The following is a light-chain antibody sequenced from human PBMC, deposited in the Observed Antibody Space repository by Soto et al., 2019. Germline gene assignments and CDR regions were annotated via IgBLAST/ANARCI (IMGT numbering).Light chain of an antibody. J-gene: IGKJ1*01. CDR3: QQTYSTLWT. Sequence: DIHMTQSPSSLSASVGDRVTIACRASQRIGTNLNWYQQKPGKAQNXLMYAASSLQSGVPSRFSGSGSGTDLTITISSLQPEDFETYVCQQTYSTLWTFGQGTKVDIK. CDR2: AAS. CDR1: QRIGTN. V-gene: IGKV1-39*01.